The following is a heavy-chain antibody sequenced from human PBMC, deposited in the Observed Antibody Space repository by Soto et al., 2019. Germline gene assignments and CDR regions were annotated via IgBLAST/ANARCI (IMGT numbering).Heavy chain of an antibody. CDR2: ISSSSSTI. Sequence: GGSLRLSCAASGFTFSSYSMNWVRQAPGKGLEWVSYISSSSSTIYYADSVKGRFTISRVNAKNSLYLQMNSLRDEDTAVYYCARDLESDILTGHYGMDVWGQGTTVTVSS. V-gene: IGHV3-48*02. J-gene: IGHJ6*02. D-gene: IGHD3-9*01. CDR3: ARDLESDILTGHYGMDV. CDR1: GFTFSSYS.